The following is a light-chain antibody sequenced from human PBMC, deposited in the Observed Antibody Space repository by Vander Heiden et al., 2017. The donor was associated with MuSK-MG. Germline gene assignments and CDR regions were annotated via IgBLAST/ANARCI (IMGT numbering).Light chain of an antibody. Sequence: QSAPTQPASVSGAPGQSITISCTGTSSDLGGYYLVSWYQLHPGKAPKLIIYDVSNRPSGVSSLCSGSHSSNAASLTISRLQAEDAADYYGSSYTSRWVFGGGTKLTVL. V-gene: IGLV2-14*01. J-gene: IGLJ2*01. CDR2: DVS. CDR1: SSDLGGYYL. CDR3: SSYTSRWV.